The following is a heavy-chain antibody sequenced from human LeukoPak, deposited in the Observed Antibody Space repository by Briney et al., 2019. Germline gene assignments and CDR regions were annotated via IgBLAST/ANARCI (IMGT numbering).Heavy chain of an antibody. Sequence: PSGTLSLTCTVSGGSISSSNWWSWVRQPPGKGLEWIGQIYHSGSTNYNPSLKSRAAMSIDKSQNQFSLSVNSVTAADTAVYYCARAGQGYCTSTSCYLSLDFWGQGTLVTVSS. CDR2: IYHSGST. J-gene: IGHJ4*01. CDR3: ARAGQGYCTSTSCYLSLDF. D-gene: IGHD2-2*01. CDR1: GGSISSSNW. V-gene: IGHV4-4*02.